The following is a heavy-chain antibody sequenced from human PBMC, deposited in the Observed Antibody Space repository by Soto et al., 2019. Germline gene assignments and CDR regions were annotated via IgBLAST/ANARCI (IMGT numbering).Heavy chain of an antibody. Sequence: EVQLVESGGGLVQPGRSLRLSCAASGFTFHDYAIHWVRQAPGKGLDWVSGITWNGGSMGYADSVQGRFSISRDNTRNSLYLQMNSLRAEDTALYYCAKSPRIAAAGVNYHYYYMDVWGKGTAVTVS. CDR3: AKSPRIAAAGVNYHYYYMDV. CDR2: ITWNGGSM. V-gene: IGHV3-9*01. CDR1: GFTFHDYA. J-gene: IGHJ6*03. D-gene: IGHD6-13*01.